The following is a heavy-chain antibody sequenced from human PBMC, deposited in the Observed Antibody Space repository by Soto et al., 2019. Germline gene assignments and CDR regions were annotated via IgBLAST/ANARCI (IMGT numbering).Heavy chain of an antibody. J-gene: IGHJ6*02. CDR2: ISYDGSNK. CDR3: ARGVAAAGNGRFRGYGMDV. V-gene: IGHV3-30-3*01. Sequence: QVQLVESGGGVVQPGRSLRLSCAASGFTFSSYAMHWVRQAPGKGLEWGAVISYDGSNKYYADSVKGRFTISIDNSKNTLYLQMNSLRAEDTAVYYCARGVAAAGNGRFRGYGMDVWGQGTTVTVSS. CDR1: GFTFSSYA. D-gene: IGHD6-13*01.